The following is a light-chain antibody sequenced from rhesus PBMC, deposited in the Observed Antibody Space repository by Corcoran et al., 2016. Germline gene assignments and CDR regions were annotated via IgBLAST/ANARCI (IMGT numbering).Light chain of an antibody. CDR1: QGISSY. J-gene: IGKJ1*01. V-gene: IGKV1-25*01. CDR3: QQHNSYPWT. CDR2: KAS. Sequence: DIQMTQSPSSLSASVGDTVTITCRASQGISSYLAWYQQKPGKAPKLLIYKASTLKSGVPSRFSGSGFGKDCTLTISSLQPEDFATYYCQQHNSYPWTFGQGTKVEIK.